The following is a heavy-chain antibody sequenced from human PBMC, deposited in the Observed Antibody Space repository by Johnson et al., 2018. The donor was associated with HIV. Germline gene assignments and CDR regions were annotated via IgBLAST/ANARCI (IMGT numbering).Heavy chain of an antibody. D-gene: IGHD2-21*01. V-gene: IGHV3-30*18. CDR2: ISYDGSDK. CDR1: GFTFSSYG. CDR3: AKGPQGIATPDAFDI. J-gene: IGHJ3*02. Sequence: QVQLVESGGGVVQPGGSLRLSCAASGFTFSSYGMHWVRQAPGKGLEWAAVISYDGSDKYYADSVKGRFTISRDNSKNTLYLQMNSLRAEDTAVYYCAKGPQGIATPDAFDIWGQGTMVTVSS.